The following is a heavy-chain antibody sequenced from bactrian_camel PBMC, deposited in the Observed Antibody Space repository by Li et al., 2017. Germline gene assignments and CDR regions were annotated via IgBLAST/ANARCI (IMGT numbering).Heavy chain of an antibody. CDR2: IYPFGQGSP. CDR1: GFTTKNMC. CDR3: TAGGSIIEYCSGPH. Sequence: HVQLVESGGGSVQPGGSLTLSCTDSGFTTKNMCMGWFRQRPGKEREGVAGIYPFGQGSPYYANSVKGRFTISRDEAKNTVYLQMNNLEPEDSAMYYCTAGGSIIEYCSGPHWGQGTQVTVS. V-gene: IGHV3S61*01. D-gene: IGHD2*01. J-gene: IGHJ4*01.